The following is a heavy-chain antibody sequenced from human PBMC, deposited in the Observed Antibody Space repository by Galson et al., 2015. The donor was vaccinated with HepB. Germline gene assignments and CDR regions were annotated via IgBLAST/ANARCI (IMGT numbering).Heavy chain of an antibody. Sequence: SLRLSCAASGFTFSGSGIHWVRLASGKGLEWVGRIRNRVNNYATAYAASVRGRFTVSRDDSKNTAYLQMNSLKTEDTAVYYCTRPGYGSSWFLDYSHGMDIGGQGTTVIVS. J-gene: IGHJ6*02. CDR1: GFTFSGSG. V-gene: IGHV3-73*01. CDR3: TRPGYGSSWFLDYSHGMDI. D-gene: IGHD6-13*01. CDR2: IRNRVNNYAT.